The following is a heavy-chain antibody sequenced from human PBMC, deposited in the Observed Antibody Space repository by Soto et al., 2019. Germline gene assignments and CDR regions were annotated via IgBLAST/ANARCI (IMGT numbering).Heavy chain of an antibody. Sequence: PGESLKISCKASGYSFSFYWIGWVRQMPGKGLEWMAIMYPDDSDIRYSPSFEAHVTISADKSTSTAFLQWSSLKASDTAMYYCATAYAYDFENSNYYRDAFDIWGQGTLVTVSS. V-gene: IGHV5-51*01. D-gene: IGHD3-22*01. J-gene: IGHJ3*02. CDR2: MYPDDSDI. CDR3: ATAYAYDFENSNYYRDAFDI. CDR1: GYSFSFYW.